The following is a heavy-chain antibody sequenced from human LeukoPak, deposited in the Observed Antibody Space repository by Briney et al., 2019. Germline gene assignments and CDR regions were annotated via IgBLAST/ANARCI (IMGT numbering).Heavy chain of an antibody. V-gene: IGHV3-9*01. Sequence: GGFLRLSCAASGFTFDDYAMHWVRQAPGKGLEWVSGISWNSGSIGYADSVKGRFTISRDNAKNSLYLQMNSLRAEDTALYYCAKDSVDSSSWYFDYWGQGTLVTVSS. D-gene: IGHD6-13*01. CDR1: GFTFDDYA. J-gene: IGHJ4*02. CDR3: AKDSVDSSSWYFDY. CDR2: ISWNSGSI.